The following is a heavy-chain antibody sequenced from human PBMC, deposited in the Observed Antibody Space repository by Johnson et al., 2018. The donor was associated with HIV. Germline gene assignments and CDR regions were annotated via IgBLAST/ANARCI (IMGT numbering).Heavy chain of an antibody. J-gene: IGHJ3*02. CDR2: IWYDGSNK. CDR3: AKVRRGSSWYIAFDI. V-gene: IGHV3-33*06. CDR1: GFTFSSYG. Sequence: QMQLVESGGGVVQPGRSLRLSCAASGFTFSSYGMHWVRQAPGKGLEWVAVIWYDGSNKYYADSVKGRFTISRDNSKNTLYLQMNSLRAGTTAVYYCAKVRRGSSWYIAFDIWGQGTMVTVSS. D-gene: IGHD6-13*01.